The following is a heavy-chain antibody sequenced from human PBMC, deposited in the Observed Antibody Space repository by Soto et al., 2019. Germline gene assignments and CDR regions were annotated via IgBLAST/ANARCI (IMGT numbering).Heavy chain of an antibody. CDR1: GGSISSGGYS. Sequence: SETLSLTCAVSGGSISSGGYSWSWIRQPPGKGLEWIGYIYHSGSTYYNPSLKSRVTISVDRSKNQFSLKLSSVTAADTAVYYWARAGVGGASGPLCFDYGGQETLVTVSS. CDR2: IYHSGST. J-gene: IGHJ4*02. CDR3: ARAGVGGASGPLCFDY. V-gene: IGHV4-30-2*01. D-gene: IGHD6-25*01.